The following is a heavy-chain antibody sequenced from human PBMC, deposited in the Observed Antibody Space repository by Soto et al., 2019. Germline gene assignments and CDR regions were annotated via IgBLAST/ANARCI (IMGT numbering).Heavy chain of an antibody. CDR1: GFTFSSYG. D-gene: IGHD6-6*01. CDR3: AILGSIAARPYYFDY. J-gene: IGHJ4*02. Sequence: GGSLRLSCAASGFTFSSYGMRWVRQAPGKGLEWVAVISYDGSNKYYADSVKGRFTISRDNSKNTLYLQMNSLRAEDTAVYYCAILGSIAARPYYFDYWGQGTLVTVSS. CDR2: ISYDGSNK. V-gene: IGHV3-30*03.